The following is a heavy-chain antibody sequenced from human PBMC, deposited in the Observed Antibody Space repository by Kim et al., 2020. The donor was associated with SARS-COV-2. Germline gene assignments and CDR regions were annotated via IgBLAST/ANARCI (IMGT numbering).Heavy chain of an antibody. CDR3: AKDQGGADIVATINCFDP. D-gene: IGHD5-12*01. J-gene: IGHJ5*02. CDR1: GFNFSSYG. V-gene: IGHV3-30*18. CDR2: ISYDGSNK. Sequence: GGSLRLSCAASGFNFSSYGMHWVRQAPGKGPEWVAVISYDGSNKYYADSVKGRFTISRDNSKNTLYLQMNSLRAEDTAVYYCAKDQGGADIVATINCFDPWGQGTLGTVSS.